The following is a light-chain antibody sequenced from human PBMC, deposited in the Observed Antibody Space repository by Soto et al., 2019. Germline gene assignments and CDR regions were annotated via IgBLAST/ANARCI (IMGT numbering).Light chain of an antibody. CDR1: HRINTSC. J-gene: IGKJ3*01. CDR2: AAS. CDR3: QQYASSPCS. Sequence: LPKFPGRLPLSPRACVTLSCRDSHRINTSCVAWFQQKPGQAPRLLIYAASTRATGIPDRFSGSASETDFTLTISRLEPDDSAVYYCQQYASSPCSLGPGTKVDIK. V-gene: IGKV3-20*01.